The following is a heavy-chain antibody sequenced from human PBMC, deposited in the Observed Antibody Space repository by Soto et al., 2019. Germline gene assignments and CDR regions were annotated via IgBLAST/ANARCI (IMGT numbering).Heavy chain of an antibody. CDR3: XXXXXXXXXXXXVGDFDY. J-gene: IGHJ4*02. Sequence: QITLKESGPTQVKPTQTLTLTCSFSGFSLNTDGEGVGWVRQPPGEALEWLALIYWDDDERYSPSLKTRLTITKDPSKNXXXLXXXXXXXXXXXXXXXXXXXXXXXXXXXVGDFDYWGQGTLVTVSS. D-gene: IGHD3-16*01. V-gene: IGHV2-5*02. CDR2: IYWDDDE. CDR1: GFSLNTDGEG.